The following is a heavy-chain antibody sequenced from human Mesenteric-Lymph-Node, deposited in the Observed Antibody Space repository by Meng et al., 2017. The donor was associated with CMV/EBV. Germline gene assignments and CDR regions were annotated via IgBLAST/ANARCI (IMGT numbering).Heavy chain of an antibody. D-gene: IGHD4-23*01. CDR1: GFTLTTYS. CDR2: ISSSGSYI. V-gene: IGHV3-21*01. Sequence: GGSLRLSCAASGFTLTTYSMNWVRQAPGKGLEWVSSISSSGSYIYYSDSVKGRFTISRDNANNSLYLQMNSLTAEDTAVYYCAKDQVGHTMVVTGGVDVWGQGTTVTVSS. J-gene: IGHJ6*02. CDR3: AKDQVGHTMVVTGGVDV.